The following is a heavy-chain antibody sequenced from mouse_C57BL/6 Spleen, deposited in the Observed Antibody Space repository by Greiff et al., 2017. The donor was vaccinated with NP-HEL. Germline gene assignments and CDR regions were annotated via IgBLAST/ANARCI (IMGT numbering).Heavy chain of an antibody. CDR1: GYTFTEYT. CDR2: FYPGSGSI. V-gene: IGHV1-62-2*01. J-gene: IGHJ4*01. Sequence: VQVVESGAELVKPGASVKLSCKASGYTFTEYTIHWVKQRSGQGLEWIGWFYPGSGSIKYNEKFKDKATLTADKSSSTVYMELSRLTSEDSAVYFCARHEGLRGAMDYWGQGTSVTVSS. D-gene: IGHD1-1*01. CDR3: ARHEGLRGAMDY.